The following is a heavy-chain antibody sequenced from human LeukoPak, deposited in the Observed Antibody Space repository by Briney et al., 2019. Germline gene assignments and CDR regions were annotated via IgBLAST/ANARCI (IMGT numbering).Heavy chain of an antibody. CDR2: INHSGST. V-gene: IGHV4-34*01. Sequence: SETLSLTCAVYGGSFSGYYWSWIRQPPGKGLEWIGEINHSGSTNYNPSLKSRVTISVDTSKNQFSLKLSSVTAADTAVYYCAKIAVAAPYYYYGMDVWGQGTTVTVFS. CDR1: GGSFSGYY. D-gene: IGHD6-19*01. J-gene: IGHJ6*02. CDR3: AKIAVAAPYYYYGMDV.